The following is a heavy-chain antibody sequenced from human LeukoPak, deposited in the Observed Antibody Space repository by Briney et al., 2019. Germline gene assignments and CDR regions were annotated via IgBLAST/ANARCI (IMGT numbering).Heavy chain of an antibody. Sequence: SETLSLTCTVPGYSINSGYYWGWIRQPPGKGLGWIGSIYHSGSTYYNPSLKRRVTISLDTSKNQFSLKLSSVTAADTAVYYCARPDEGAFDFWGQGTMVTVST. D-gene: IGHD5-24*01. J-gene: IGHJ3*01. CDR3: ARPDEGAFDF. CDR2: IYHSGST. V-gene: IGHV4-38-2*02. CDR1: GYSINSGYY.